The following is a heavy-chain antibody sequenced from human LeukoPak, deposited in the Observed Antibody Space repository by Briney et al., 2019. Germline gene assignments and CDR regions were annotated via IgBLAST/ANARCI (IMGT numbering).Heavy chain of an antibody. D-gene: IGHD3-10*01. J-gene: IGHJ5*02. CDR1: GGSFSGYY. Sequence: SETLSLTCAVYGGSFSGYYWSWIRQPPGKGLEWIGEINHSGSTNYNPSLKSRVTISVDTSKNQFSLKLSPVTAADTAVYYCARVTYYYGSGSYAWFDPWGQGTLVTVSS. V-gene: IGHV4-34*01. CDR3: ARVTYYYGSGSYAWFDP. CDR2: INHSGST.